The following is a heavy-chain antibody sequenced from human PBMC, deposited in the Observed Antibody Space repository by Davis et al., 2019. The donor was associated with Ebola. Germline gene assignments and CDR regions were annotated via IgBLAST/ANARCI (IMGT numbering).Heavy chain of an antibody. J-gene: IGHJ6*04. Sequence: GGSLRLSCVASGFTFDDYAMHWVRQRPGKGLEWVSGISWNGDTIDYADSVKGRFTISRDNAKNSLYLQMNSLRAEDTALYYCAKTGIAAAGMFFYYYYGMDVWGKGTTVTVSS. D-gene: IGHD6-13*01. V-gene: IGHV3-9*01. CDR3: AKTGIAAAGMFFYYYYGMDV. CDR2: ISWNGDTI. CDR1: GFTFDDYA.